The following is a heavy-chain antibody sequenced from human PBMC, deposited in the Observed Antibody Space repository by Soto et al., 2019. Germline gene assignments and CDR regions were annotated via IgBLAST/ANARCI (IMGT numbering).Heavy chain of an antibody. CDR2: INSSGGST. J-gene: IGHJ4*02. V-gene: IGHV1-46*01. CDR1: GYTFTSYF. D-gene: IGHD2-15*01. Sequence: QVQLVQSGAEVKKPGASVKVSCKASGYTFTSYFMHWVRQAPGQGLEWMGIINSSGGSTSYAQKFQGRLALTTDTSTSTVYMQLTSLTSADTGVYYCAREGDIVVYTGFDYWGQGTLVSVSS. CDR3: AREGDIVVYTGFDY.